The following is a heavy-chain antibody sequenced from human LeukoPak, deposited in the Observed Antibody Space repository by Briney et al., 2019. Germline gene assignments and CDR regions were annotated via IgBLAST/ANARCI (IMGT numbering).Heavy chain of an antibody. D-gene: IGHD3-10*01. Sequence: PSETLSLTRTVSGGSISSYYWSWIRQPPGKGLEWIGYIYYSGSTNYNPSLKSRVTISVDTSKNQFSLKLSSVTAADTAVYYCARSTGELFRGYWFDPWGQGTLVTVSS. J-gene: IGHJ5*02. CDR2: IYYSGST. CDR1: GGSISSYY. CDR3: ARSTGELFRGYWFDP. V-gene: IGHV4-59*08.